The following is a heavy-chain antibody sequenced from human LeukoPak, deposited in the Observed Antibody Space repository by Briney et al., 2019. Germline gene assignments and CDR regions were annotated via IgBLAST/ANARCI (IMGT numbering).Heavy chain of an antibody. J-gene: IGHJ4*02. CDR1: GFTVSSNY. V-gene: IGHV3-53*01. Sequence: GGSLRLSCAASGFTVSSNYMSWVRQAPGKGLEWVSVIYSGGSTYYADSVKGRFTISRDNSKNTLYLQMNSLRAEDTAVYYCARGGYGDYAALTTDYWGQGTLVTVSS. D-gene: IGHD4-17*01. CDR3: ARGGYGDYAALTTDY. CDR2: IYSGGST.